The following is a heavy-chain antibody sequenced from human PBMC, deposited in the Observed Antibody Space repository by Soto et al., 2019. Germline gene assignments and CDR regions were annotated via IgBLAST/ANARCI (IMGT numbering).Heavy chain of an antibody. V-gene: IGHV3-48*03. CDR3: ARERGSAYSDH. J-gene: IGHJ4*02. CDR1: GFTLSSYD. Sequence: PGGSLRLSCAASGFTLSSYDMSWVRQAPGKGLEWVSHISHSSSTMYYADSVKGRFTISRDNAKNSLSLQMNSLRAEDTAVYYCARERGSAYSDHWGQGTLVTVSS. D-gene: IGHD3-22*01. CDR2: ISHSSSTM.